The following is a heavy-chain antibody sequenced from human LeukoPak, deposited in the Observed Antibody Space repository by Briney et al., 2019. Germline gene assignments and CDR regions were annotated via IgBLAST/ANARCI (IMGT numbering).Heavy chain of an antibody. CDR1: RYTFSGYN. V-gene: IGHV1-2*06. Sequence: ASVKVSCKASRYTFSGYNLHWVRQAPGQGLEWMGRIFSHSGGTNYAQKFQGRVTMTRDTSASTAYMELSRLTSDDTAVYYCARGDNYGHDYWGQGTLVTVSS. CDR3: ARGDNYGHDY. J-gene: IGHJ4*02. CDR2: IFSHSGGT. D-gene: IGHD5-18*01.